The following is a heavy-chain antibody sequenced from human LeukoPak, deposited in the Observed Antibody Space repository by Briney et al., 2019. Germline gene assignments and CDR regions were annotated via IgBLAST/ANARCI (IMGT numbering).Heavy chain of an antibody. V-gene: IGHV2-70*04. Sequence: SGPTLVNPTQTLTLTCTFSGFSLSTSGMRVSWIREPPGKDLEWLARIDWDDDKFYSTSLKTRLTISKDTSKNQVVLTMTNMDPVDTATYYCARTGYYASTGYFDYWGQGTLVTVSS. J-gene: IGHJ4*02. D-gene: IGHD3-9*01. CDR3: ARTGYYASTGYFDY. CDR1: GFSLSTSGMR. CDR2: IDWDDDK.